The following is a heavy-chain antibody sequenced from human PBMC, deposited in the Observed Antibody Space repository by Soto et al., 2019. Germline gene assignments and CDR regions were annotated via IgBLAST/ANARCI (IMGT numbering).Heavy chain of an antibody. D-gene: IGHD3-10*01. Sequence: QVQLQQWGAGLLKPSETLSLTCAVYGGSFSGYYWSWIRQPPGKGLEWIGEINHSGSTNYNPSLKSRVTISVDTSKTQFSLKLSSVTAADTAVYYCARGHGHYYGSGSSTYFQHWGQGTLVTVSS. CDR2: INHSGST. J-gene: IGHJ1*01. V-gene: IGHV4-34*01. CDR1: GGSFSGYY. CDR3: ARGHGHYYGSGSSTYFQH.